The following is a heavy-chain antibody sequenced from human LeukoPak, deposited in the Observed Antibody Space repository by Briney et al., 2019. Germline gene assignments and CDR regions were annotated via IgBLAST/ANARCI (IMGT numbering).Heavy chain of an antibody. CDR1: GFTFDDYA. CDR2: ISWNSGSI. Sequence: GGSLRLSCAASGFTFDDYAMHWVRQAPGKGLEWVSGISWNSGSIGYADSVKGRFTISRDNAKNSLYLQMNSLRAEDTAVYYCARGGGSGWSPNYYYYGMDVWGQGTTVTVSS. CDR3: ARGGGSGWSPNYYYYGMDV. J-gene: IGHJ6*02. D-gene: IGHD6-19*01. V-gene: IGHV3-9*01.